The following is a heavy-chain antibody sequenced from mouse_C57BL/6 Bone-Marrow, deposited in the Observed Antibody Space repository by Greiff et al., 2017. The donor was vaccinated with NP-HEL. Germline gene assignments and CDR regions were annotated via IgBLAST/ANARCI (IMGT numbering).Heavy chain of an antibody. D-gene: IGHD1-1*01. Sequence: EVQVVESGGGLVKPGGSLKLSCAASGFTFSSYAMSWVRQTPEKRLEWVATISDGGSYTYYPDNVKGRFTISRDNAKNNLYLQMSHLKSEDTAMYYCARSLLLRSPYAMDYWGQGTSVTVSS. CDR2: ISDGGSYT. J-gene: IGHJ4*01. CDR3: ARSLLLRSPYAMDY. V-gene: IGHV5-4*01. CDR1: GFTFSSYA.